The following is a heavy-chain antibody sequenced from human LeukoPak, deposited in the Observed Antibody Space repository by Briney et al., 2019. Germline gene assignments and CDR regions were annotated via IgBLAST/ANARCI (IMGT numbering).Heavy chain of an antibody. Sequence: GGSLRLSCAASGFTFSSYSMNWVRQAPGKGLEWVSSISSSSSYIYYADSVKGRFTISRDNAKNSLYLQMNSLRAEDTAVYYCAKYPVFGHFFDYWGQGTLVTVSS. V-gene: IGHV3-21*04. D-gene: IGHD3-3*01. CDR2: ISSSSSYI. J-gene: IGHJ4*02. CDR1: GFTFSSYS. CDR3: AKYPVFGHFFDY.